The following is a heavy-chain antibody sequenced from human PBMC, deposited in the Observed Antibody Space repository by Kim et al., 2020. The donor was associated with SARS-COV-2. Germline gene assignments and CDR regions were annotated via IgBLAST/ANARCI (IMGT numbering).Heavy chain of an antibody. J-gene: IGHJ6*02. CDR2: IGTAGDT. D-gene: IGHD3-3*01. V-gene: IGHV3-13*01. CDR1: GFTFSSYD. Sequence: GGSLRLFCAASGFTFSSYDMHWVRQATGKGLEWVSAIGTAGDTYYPGSVKGRFTISRENAKNSLYLQMNSLRAGDTAVYYCARGLNYDFWSGYQRPSFYYYYGMDVWGQGTTVTVSS. CDR3: ARGLNYDFWSGYQRPSFYYYYGMDV.